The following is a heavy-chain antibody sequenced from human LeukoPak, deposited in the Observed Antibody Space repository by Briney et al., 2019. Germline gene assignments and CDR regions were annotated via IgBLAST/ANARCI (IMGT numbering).Heavy chain of an antibody. CDR3: ARGGSSTWYLFDY. CDR1: GFTFTKYA. Sequence: ASVKVSCKASGFTFTKYAMHWVRQAPGQRLEWMGWINAGNGNTKYSQKFQGRVTITRDTSASTAYMELSSLRSEDTAVYYCARGGSSTWYLFDYWGQGTLVTVSS. J-gene: IGHJ4*02. V-gene: IGHV1-3*01. CDR2: INAGNGNT. D-gene: IGHD6-13*01.